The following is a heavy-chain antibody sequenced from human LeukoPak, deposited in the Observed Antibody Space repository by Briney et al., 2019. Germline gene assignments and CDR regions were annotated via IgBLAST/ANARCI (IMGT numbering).Heavy chain of an antibody. V-gene: IGHV3-66*01. CDR3: ASTRMVRGGLGY. Sequence: GGSLRLPCAASGFTVNSNYMSWVRQAPGKGLEWVSVIYSGGSTYYADSVKGRFTISRDNSKNTLYLQMNSLRAEDTAVYYCASTRMVRGGLGYWGQGTLVTVSS. D-gene: IGHD3-10*01. CDR1: GFTVNSNY. CDR2: IYSGGST. J-gene: IGHJ4*02.